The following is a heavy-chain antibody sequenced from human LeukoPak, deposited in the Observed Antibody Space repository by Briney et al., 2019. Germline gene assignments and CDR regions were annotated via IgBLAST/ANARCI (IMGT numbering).Heavy chain of an antibody. J-gene: IGHJ5*02. Sequence: ASVKVSCKASGGTFGNNAISWLRQAPAEGPEWMGDIITILDTANYAQKFQGRLTITADESTSTAYMELSSLRSEDTAVYYCARASRVNLRVGAAGGTGWFDPWGQGTLVTVSS. V-gene: IGHV1-69*01. CDR3: ARASRVNLRVGAAGGTGWFDP. D-gene: IGHD6-13*01. CDR1: GGTFGNNA. CDR2: IITILDTA.